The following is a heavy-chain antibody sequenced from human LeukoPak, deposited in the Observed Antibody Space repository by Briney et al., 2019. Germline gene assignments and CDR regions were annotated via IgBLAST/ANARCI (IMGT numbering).Heavy chain of an antibody. V-gene: IGHV3-21*01. Sequence: GGSLRLSCAASGFTFSSYSMNWVRQAPGKGLEWVSSISSSSSYIYYADSVKGRFTISRDNAKNSLYLQMNSLRAEDTAVYYCLVTDYYDSSGYYYVDYWGQGTLVTVSS. D-gene: IGHD3-22*01. CDR1: GFTFSSYS. CDR2: ISSSSSYI. J-gene: IGHJ4*02. CDR3: LVTDYYDSSGYYYVDY.